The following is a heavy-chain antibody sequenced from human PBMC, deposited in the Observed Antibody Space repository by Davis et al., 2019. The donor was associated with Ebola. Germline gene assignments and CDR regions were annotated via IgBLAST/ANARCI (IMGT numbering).Heavy chain of an antibody. Sequence: SETLSLTCTVSGGSISSYYWSWIRQPPGKGLEWTGYIYYSGSTNYNPSLKSRVTISVDTSKNQFSLKLSSVTAADTAVYYCARDSRWLVPGTYYYYGMDVWGKGTTVTVSS. J-gene: IGHJ6*04. CDR1: GGSISSYY. CDR3: ARDSRWLVPGTYYYYGMDV. CDR2: IYYSGST. D-gene: IGHD6-19*01. V-gene: IGHV4-59*01.